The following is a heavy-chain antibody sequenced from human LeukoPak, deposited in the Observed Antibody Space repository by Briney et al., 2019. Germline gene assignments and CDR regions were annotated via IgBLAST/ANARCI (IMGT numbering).Heavy chain of an antibody. V-gene: IGHV1-69*05. D-gene: IGHD3-3*01. CDR2: IIPIFGTA. CDR3: SKPQSGDDCWNGSTFDY. CDR1: GGTFSSYA. J-gene: IGHJ4*02. Sequence: SVKVSCKASGGTFSSYAISWVRQAPGQGLEWMGRIIPIFGTANYAQKFQGRVTTATDESTSTAHMVRSSLRSEDTAVYYGSKPQSGDDCWNGSTFDYWGQGTLVTVSS.